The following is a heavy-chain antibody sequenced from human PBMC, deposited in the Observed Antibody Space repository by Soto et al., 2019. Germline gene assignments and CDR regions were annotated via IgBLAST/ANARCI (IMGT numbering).Heavy chain of an antibody. CDR1: GITYTTYA. J-gene: IGHJ5*02. Sequence: ASVKVSCKASGITYTTYAIHWVRQAPGQGLEWMGWINTGNGNTRYSQRFQGRVTLTTDTSASTAYMDLSSLTSEDSAVYYCARAISGYVTWGQGTLVTVSS. V-gene: IGHV1-3*04. CDR2: INTGNGNT. D-gene: IGHD5-12*01. CDR3: ARAISGYVT.